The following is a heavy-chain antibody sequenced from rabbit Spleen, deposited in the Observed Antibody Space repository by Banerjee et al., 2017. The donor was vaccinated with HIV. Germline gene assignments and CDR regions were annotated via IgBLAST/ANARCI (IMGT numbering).Heavy chain of an antibody. Sequence: QSLEESGGGLVKPGASLTLICTASGFSFSSKYFMCWVRQAPGKGLEWIGCIYTGNGKTYYASWAKGRFTISKSSSTTVTLQMTSLTVADTATYFCARDAGSGHYIDAYFDLWGQGTLVTVS. J-gene: IGHJ4*01. CDR3: ARDAGSGHYIDAYFDL. CDR1: GFSFSSKYF. CDR2: IYTGNGKT. V-gene: IGHV1S40*01. D-gene: IGHD8-1*01.